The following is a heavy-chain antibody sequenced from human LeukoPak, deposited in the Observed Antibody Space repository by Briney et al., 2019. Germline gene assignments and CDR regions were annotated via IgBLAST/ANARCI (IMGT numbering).Heavy chain of an antibody. V-gene: IGHV4-61*02. CDR3: ARDLYGYYWFDP. J-gene: IGHJ5*02. CDR2: IYTSGSS. Sequence: SETLSLTCTVSGGSISSSSYYWGWIRQPAGKGLEWIGRIYTSGSSNYNPSLKSRVTISVDTSKNQFSLKLSSVAAADTAAYYCARDLYGYYWFDPWGQGTLVTVSS. CDR1: GGSISSSSYY. D-gene: IGHD5-18*01.